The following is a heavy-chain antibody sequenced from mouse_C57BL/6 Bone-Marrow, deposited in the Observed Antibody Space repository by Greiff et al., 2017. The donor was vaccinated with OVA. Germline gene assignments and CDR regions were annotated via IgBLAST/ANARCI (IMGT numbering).Heavy chain of an antibody. Sequence: QVQLKESGAELVRPGTSVKVSCKASGYAFTNYLIEWVKQRPGQGLEWIGVINPGSGGTNYNEKFKGKATLTADKSSSTAYMQLSSLTSEDSAVYFCARRPLDYFDYWGQGTTLTVSS. J-gene: IGHJ2*01. CDR3: ARRPLDYFDY. V-gene: IGHV1-54*01. CDR2: INPGSGGT. CDR1: GYAFTNYL.